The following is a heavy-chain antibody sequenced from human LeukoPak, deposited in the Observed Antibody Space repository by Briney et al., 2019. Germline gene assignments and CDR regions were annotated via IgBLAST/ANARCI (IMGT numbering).Heavy chain of an antibody. CDR3: ARSRFGVVMTYYYYYMDV. CDR1: GDSVPSNSAA. Sequence: PSQTLSLTCAISGDSVPSNSAAWNWIRQSPSRGLEWLGRTYYRSKWYNDYAVSVKSRITINPDTSKNQFSLQLNSVTPEDTAVYYCARSRFGVVMTYYYYYMDVWGKGTTVTVSS. J-gene: IGHJ6*03. CDR2: TYYRSKWYN. D-gene: IGHD3-3*01. V-gene: IGHV6-1*01.